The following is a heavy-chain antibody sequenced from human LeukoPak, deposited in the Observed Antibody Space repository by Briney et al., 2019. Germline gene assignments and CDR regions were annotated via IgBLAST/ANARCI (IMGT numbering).Heavy chain of an antibody. Sequence: GGSLRLSCAASGFTFDDYAMHWVRQAPGKGLEWVSGISWNSGSIGYADSVKGRFTISRDNAKNSLYLQMNCLRAEDTALYYCAKGLQYFDWFSLDYWGQGTLVTVSS. CDR1: GFTFDDYA. CDR3: AKGLQYFDWFSLDY. V-gene: IGHV3-9*01. J-gene: IGHJ4*02. CDR2: ISWNSGSI. D-gene: IGHD3-9*01.